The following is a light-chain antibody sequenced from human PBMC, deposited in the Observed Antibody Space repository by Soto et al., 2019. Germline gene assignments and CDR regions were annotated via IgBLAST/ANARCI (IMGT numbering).Light chain of an antibody. CDR2: ATS. CDR1: QDIRND. V-gene: IGKV1-17*01. J-gene: IGKJ1*01. CDR3: LQHNSYPRT. Sequence: DIQMTQSPSSLSASVGDRVTITCRASQDIRNDLGWYQQTPGKAPKRLIYATSSLQSGVPSRFSGSGSGTEFTLTISSLQAEDCATYYCLQHNSYPRTFGQGTKVEIK.